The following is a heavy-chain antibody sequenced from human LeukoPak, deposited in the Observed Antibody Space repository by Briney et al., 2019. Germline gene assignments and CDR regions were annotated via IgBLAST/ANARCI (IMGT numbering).Heavy chain of an antibody. D-gene: IGHD3-16*01. Sequence: GSLRLSCAASGFTFSSYAMSWVRQAPGKGLEWVSAISGSGGSTYYADSAKGRFTISRDNSKNTLYLQVNSLRAEDTAVYYCAKGSRFGGVILKFDYWGQGTLVTVSS. CDR2: ISGSGGST. J-gene: IGHJ4*02. CDR3: AKGSRFGGVILKFDY. CDR1: GFTFSSYA. V-gene: IGHV3-23*01.